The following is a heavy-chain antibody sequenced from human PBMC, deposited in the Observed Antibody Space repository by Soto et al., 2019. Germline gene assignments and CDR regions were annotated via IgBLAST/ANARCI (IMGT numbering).Heavy chain of an antibody. CDR1: GFTFSSYS. V-gene: IGHV3-21*01. Sequence: EVQLVESGGGLVQPGGSLRLSCAASGFTFSSYSMNWVRQAPGKGLEWVSSISSSSSYIYYADSVKGRFTISRDNAKNSLYLQMNSLRAEDTAVYYCAGSHGGKGTDAFDIWGQGTMVTVSS. CDR2: ISSSSSYI. D-gene: IGHD2-15*01. J-gene: IGHJ3*02. CDR3: AGSHGGKGTDAFDI.